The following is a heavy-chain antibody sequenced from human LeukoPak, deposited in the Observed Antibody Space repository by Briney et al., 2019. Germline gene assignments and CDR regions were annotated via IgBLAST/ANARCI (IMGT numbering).Heavy chain of an antibody. Sequence: ASVKVSCKVSGYTLTELSMHWVRQAPGKGLEWMGGFDPEDGETIYAQKFQGRVTMTEDTSTDTAYMELSSLRSEDTAVYYCARHPLPNYYDSSGYYYPYYYYGMDVWGQGTTVTVSS. J-gene: IGHJ6*02. CDR3: ARHPLPNYYDSSGYYYPYYYYGMDV. D-gene: IGHD3-22*01. CDR1: GYTLTELS. V-gene: IGHV1-24*01. CDR2: FDPEDGET.